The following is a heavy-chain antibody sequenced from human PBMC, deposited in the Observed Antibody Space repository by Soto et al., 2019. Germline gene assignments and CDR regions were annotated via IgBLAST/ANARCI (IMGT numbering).Heavy chain of an antibody. CDR2: IYPGDSDT. CDR1: GYSFTSYW. J-gene: IGHJ6*02. V-gene: IGHV5-51*01. CDR3: ARLRGIAAANYYYGMDV. Sequence: GESLKISCKGSGYSFTSYWIGWVRQMPGKGLEWMGIIYPGDSDTRYSPSFQGQVTISADKSISTAYLQWSSLKASDTAMYYCARLRGIAAANYYYGMDVWGQGTTVTVSS. D-gene: IGHD6-13*01.